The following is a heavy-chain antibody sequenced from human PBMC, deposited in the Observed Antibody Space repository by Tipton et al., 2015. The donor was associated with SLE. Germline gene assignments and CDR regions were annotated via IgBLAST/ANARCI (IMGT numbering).Heavy chain of an antibody. J-gene: IGHJ6*02. V-gene: IGHV4-59*08. D-gene: IGHD5-12*01. CDR3: ARGYRGMDV. CDR2: FAHSGSS. CDR1: GGSISSHY. Sequence: GLVKPSETLSLTCTVSGGSISSHYWSWVRQPPGKGLEWIGSFAHSGSSFYNPSLKSRITISQDTSKDQFSLRLTSVTAADTAVYYCARGYRGMDVWGQGTTVTV.